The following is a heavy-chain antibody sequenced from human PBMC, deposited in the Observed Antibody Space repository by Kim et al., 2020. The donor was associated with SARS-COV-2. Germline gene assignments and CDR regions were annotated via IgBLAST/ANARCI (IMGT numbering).Heavy chain of an antibody. CDR3: AGQSGTYSTRPFDY. V-gene: IGHV5-51*01. CDR2: IYPGDSDT. Sequence: GESLKISCKGSGYSFTTYWIGWVRQMPGKGLEWMGIIYPGDSDTKYNPSFQGQVTLSVDKSINTAYLQWSSLKASDTAIYYCAGQSGTYSTRPFDYWGKGTLVTVSS. J-gene: IGHJ4*02. D-gene: IGHD1-7*01. CDR1: GYSFTTYW.